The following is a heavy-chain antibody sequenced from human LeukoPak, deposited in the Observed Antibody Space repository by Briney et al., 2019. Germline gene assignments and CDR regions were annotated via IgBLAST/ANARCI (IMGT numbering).Heavy chain of an antibody. CDR2: IYHSGST. D-gene: IGHD3-16*01. CDR1: GVSISSGGYS. V-gene: IGHV4-30-2*01. CDR3: ARASGVTWFDP. J-gene: IGHJ5*02. Sequence: SETLSLTCAVSGVSISSGGYSWSWIRQPPGKGLEWIGYIYHSGSTYYNPSLKSRVTISVDRSKNQFSLKLSSVTAADTAVYYCARASGVTWFDPWGQGTLVTVSS.